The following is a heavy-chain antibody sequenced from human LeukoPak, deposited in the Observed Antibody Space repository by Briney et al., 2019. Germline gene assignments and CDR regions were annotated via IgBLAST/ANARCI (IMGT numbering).Heavy chain of an antibody. Sequence: AGGSLRLSCAASGFTFSSYSMNWVRQAPGKGLEWVANIKEDGSKINYVDSVKARFTISRDNAKNSLYLQMNSLRAEDTAVYYCARNLQGPICYWGQGTLVTVSS. CDR3: ARNLQGPICY. CDR1: GFTFSSYS. J-gene: IGHJ4*02. V-gene: IGHV3-7*01. D-gene: IGHD2-21*01. CDR2: IKEDGSKI.